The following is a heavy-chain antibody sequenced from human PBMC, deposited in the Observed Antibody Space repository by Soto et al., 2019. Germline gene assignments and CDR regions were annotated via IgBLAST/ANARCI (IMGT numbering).Heavy chain of an antibody. CDR2: IGTAGDT. Sequence: VGSLILSCEXSGFTFSGFDMHWVRQPTGKGLEWVSTIGTAGDTYYAVSVKGRFTISRDNAKNSLSLQMNSLRAGDTALYFCARGQEVGAHFFDSWGQGTQVTVSS. V-gene: IGHV3-13*01. CDR3: ARGQEVGAHFFDS. D-gene: IGHD2-15*01. J-gene: IGHJ4*02. CDR1: GFTFSGFD.